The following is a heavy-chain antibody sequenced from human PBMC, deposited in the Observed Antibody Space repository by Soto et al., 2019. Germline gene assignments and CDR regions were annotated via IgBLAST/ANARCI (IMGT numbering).Heavy chain of an antibody. V-gene: IGHV3-23*01. CDR3: VQDWTGNSCPCMVV. Sequence: EVQLLESGGGLVQPGGSLRLSCAASGFTFSSFAMTWVRQAPGEGLEWVSSISSSGETTYYSDSVKGRFTISRDISKNMVYLQMTSLRAEDTAIYFCVQDWTGNSCPCMVVWGQGTTVTVSS. CDR2: ISSSGETT. CDR1: GFTFSSFA. J-gene: IGHJ6*02. D-gene: IGHD6-13*01.